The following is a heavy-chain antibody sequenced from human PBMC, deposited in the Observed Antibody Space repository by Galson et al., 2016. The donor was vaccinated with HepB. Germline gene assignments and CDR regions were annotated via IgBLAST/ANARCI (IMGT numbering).Heavy chain of an antibody. CDR2: IFSAGTT. D-gene: IGHD1-26*01. CDR1: GFSVSSNY. CDR3: ARDSGSVSFDY. J-gene: IGHJ4*02. Sequence: SLRLSCAASGFSVSSNYLSWVRQAPGKGLEWVSVIFSAGTTYYADSVKGRFTISRDNSKNTLYLQVNSLRAEDTAVYYCARDSGSVSFDYWGQGTLVTVSS. V-gene: IGHV3-53*01.